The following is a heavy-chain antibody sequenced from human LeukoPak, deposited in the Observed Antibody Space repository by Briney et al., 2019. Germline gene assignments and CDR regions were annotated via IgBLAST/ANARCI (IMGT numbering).Heavy chain of an antibody. Sequence: SQTLSLTCTVSGGSISSGDYYWSWIRQPPGKGLEWIGYIYYSGGTYYNPSLKSRVTISVDTSKNQFSLKLSSVTAADTAVYYCARGGYSYGSSPWFDPWGQGTLVTVSS. CDR2: IYYSGGT. CDR3: ARGGYSYGSSPWFDP. V-gene: IGHV4-30-4*08. CDR1: GGSISSGDYY. J-gene: IGHJ5*02. D-gene: IGHD5-18*01.